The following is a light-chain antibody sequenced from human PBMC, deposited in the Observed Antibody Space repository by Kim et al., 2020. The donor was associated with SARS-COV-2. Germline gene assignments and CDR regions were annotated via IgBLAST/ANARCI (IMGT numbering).Light chain of an antibody. CDR1: SSDVGGYNY. V-gene: IGLV2-14*03. J-gene: IGLJ2*01. Sequence: QSITISCTGTSSDVGGYNYGTWYQQHPGKAPKLMIYDVSNRPSGVSNRFSGSKSGNTASLTISGLQAEDEADYYCISYTSSSTPVVFGGGTQLTVL. CDR3: ISYTSSSTPVV. CDR2: DVS.